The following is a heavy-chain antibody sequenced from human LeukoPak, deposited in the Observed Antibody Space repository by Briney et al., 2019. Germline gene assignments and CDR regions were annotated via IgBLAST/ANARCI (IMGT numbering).Heavy chain of an antibody. V-gene: IGHV3-48*03. D-gene: IGHD6-19*01. Sequence: PGGSLRLSCAASGFTFSSYEMNWVRQAPGKGLEWVSYISSSGSTIYYADSVKGRFTISRDNAKNSLYLQMNSLRAEDTAVYYCARVDSSGWQFDYWGQGALVTVSS. CDR2: ISSSGSTI. J-gene: IGHJ4*02. CDR3: ARVDSSGWQFDY. CDR1: GFTFSSYE.